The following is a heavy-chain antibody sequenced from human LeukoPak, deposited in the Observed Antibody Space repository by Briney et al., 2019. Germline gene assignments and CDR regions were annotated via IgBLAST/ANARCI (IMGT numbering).Heavy chain of an antibody. V-gene: IGHV4-59*11. CDR3: ARGGYGPNWWFDP. J-gene: IGHJ5*02. CDR2: IYYSGIT. CDR1: GGSISTLY. Sequence: SETLSLTCTVSGGSISTLYWSWIRQPPGKGLEWIGYIYYSGITNYNPSLKSRVTISVDTSKNQFSLKLRSATAADTAVYYCARGGYGPNWWFDPWGQGTLVTVSS. D-gene: IGHD1-1*01.